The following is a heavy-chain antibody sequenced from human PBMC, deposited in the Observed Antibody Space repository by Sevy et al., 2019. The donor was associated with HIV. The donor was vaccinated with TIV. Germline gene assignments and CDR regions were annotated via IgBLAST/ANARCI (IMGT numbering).Heavy chain of an antibody. CDR3: ARGSIVGATQFDY. CDR1: GFTFSSYG. D-gene: IGHD1-26*01. Sequence: GGSLRLSCAASGFTFSSYGMHWVRQAPGKGLEWVAVIWYDGSNKYYADSVKGRFTISRDNSKNTLYLQMNSLRAEDTAVYYCARGSIVGATQFDYWGQGTLVTVSS. V-gene: IGHV3-33*01. CDR2: IWYDGSNK. J-gene: IGHJ4*02.